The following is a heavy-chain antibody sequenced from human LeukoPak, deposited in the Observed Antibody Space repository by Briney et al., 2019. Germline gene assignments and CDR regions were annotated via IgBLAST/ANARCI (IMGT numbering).Heavy chain of an antibody. Sequence: PGRCLRLSCPAYGFTFSSYGMHWVRQAPGKGLEWVAFIRYDGSNKYYVDSVKGRFTISRDNSKNTLYLQMNSLRAEDTAVYYCATGSSSGRYGQLDYWGQGTLVTVSS. J-gene: IGHJ4*02. CDR2: IRYDGSNK. CDR3: ATGSSSGRYGQLDY. V-gene: IGHV3-30*02. CDR1: GFTFSSYG. D-gene: IGHD6-19*01.